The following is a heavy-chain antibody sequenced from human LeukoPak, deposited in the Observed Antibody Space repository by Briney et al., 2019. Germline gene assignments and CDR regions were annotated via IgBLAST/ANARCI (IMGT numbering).Heavy chain of an antibody. CDR3: ARVNLYRSDSDYNDAFDI. CDR1: GFTFSNYD. CDR2: IGVGGDT. V-gene: IGHV3-13*04. J-gene: IGHJ3*02. Sequence: GGSLRLSCAASGFTFSNYDMHWVRQATGKGLEYVSAIGVGGDTYYSGSVKGRFTISRENAENSLYLQMNNLRVEDTAIYYCARVNLYRSDSDYNDAFDIWGQGTMVTVSS. D-gene: IGHD4-11*01.